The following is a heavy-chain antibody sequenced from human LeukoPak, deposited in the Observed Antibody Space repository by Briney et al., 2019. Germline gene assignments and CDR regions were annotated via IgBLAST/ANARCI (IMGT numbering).Heavy chain of an antibody. CDR1: GGSFSGYY. CDR2: INHSGST. V-gene: IGHV4-34*01. J-gene: IGHJ5*02. CDR3: ARETYYDSSGRWFDP. D-gene: IGHD3-22*01. Sequence: PETLSLTCAVYGGSFSGYYWSWIRQPPGKGLEWIGEINHSGSTNYNPSLKSRVTISVDTSKNQFSLKLSSVTAADTAVYYCARETYYDSSGRWFDPWGQGTLVTVSS.